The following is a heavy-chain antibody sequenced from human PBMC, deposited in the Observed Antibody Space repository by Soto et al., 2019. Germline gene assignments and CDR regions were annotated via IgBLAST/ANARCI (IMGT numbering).Heavy chain of an antibody. Sequence: GGSLRLSCASSGFAVSSKYMTWVRQAPGKGLEWVSVIYSDGSTYYADSVKGRFSISRDNSKNTLYLQMNSLRAEDTAVYYCARNWAAVWFDPWGQGTLVTVSS. J-gene: IGHJ5*02. V-gene: IGHV3-66*01. CDR3: ARNWAAVWFDP. CDR1: GFAVSSKY. CDR2: IYSDGST. D-gene: IGHD6-25*01.